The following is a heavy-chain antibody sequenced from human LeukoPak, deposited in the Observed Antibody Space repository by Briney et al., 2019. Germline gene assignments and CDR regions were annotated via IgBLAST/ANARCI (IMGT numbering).Heavy chain of an antibody. CDR2: IYASGST. V-gene: IGHV4-4*07. CDR3: ARGVVGATAFAY. J-gene: IGHJ4*02. D-gene: IGHD1-26*01. Sequence: SETLFLTCTVSGGSISGYTWSWIWQPAGKGLEWIGRIYASGSTNYNPSLQGRVTMSVDTSRGQFFLMVHSVTAADTAVYYCARGVVGATAFAYWGQGTVVTASS. CDR1: GGSISGYT.